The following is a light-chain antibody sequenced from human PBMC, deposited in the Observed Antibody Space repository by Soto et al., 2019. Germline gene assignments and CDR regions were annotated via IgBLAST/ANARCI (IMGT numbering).Light chain of an antibody. CDR1: QPVRSNY. CDR2: GAF. J-gene: IGKJ1*01. CDR3: QQYGSSPVT. V-gene: IGKV3-20*01. Sequence: EGVFTQSPCTLSLSTGERATLSCTARQPVRSNYLAWYQQKPGQAPRFLIYGAFSRATDIPDRFSGSGSGTDFTLTISRLEPEDFAAYYCQQYGSSPVTFGEGSKVDI.